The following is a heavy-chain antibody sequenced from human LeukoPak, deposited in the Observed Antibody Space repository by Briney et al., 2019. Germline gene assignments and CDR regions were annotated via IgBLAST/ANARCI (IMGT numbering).Heavy chain of an antibody. CDR2: IYSGGST. J-gene: IGHJ4*02. Sequence: PGGSLRLSCAASGFTVSSNYMSWVRQAPGKGLEWVSVIYSGGSTYYADSVKGRFTISRDNSKNTLYLQMGSLRGEDMAVYYCARSMVRGVADYWGQGTLVTVSS. CDR1: GFTVSSNY. V-gene: IGHV3-53*05. CDR3: ARSMVRGVADY. D-gene: IGHD3-10*01.